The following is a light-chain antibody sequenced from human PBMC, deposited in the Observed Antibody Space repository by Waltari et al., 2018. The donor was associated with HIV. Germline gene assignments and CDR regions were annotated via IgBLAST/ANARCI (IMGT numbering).Light chain of an antibody. Sequence: QSALTQPASVSGSPGQSITISCTGTSSDVGGYNFVSWYQQYPGKAPKLMIYEVSKRPSGVSDRFSGSKSANTASLTISGLRAEDEADYYCISYTTSSTPYVLGTGTTVTVL. J-gene: IGLJ1*01. CDR3: ISYTTSSTPYV. CDR1: SSDVGGYNF. V-gene: IGLV2-14*01. CDR2: EVS.